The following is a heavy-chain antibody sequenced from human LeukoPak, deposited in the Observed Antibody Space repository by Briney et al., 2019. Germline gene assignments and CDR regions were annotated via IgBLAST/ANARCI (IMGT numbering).Heavy chain of an antibody. CDR1: GGSMSGQS. Sequence: ETLSLTCTVSGGSMSGQSWSWIRQLPGKGLEWIGFIYYTGSTNYNPSLEGRVTFSIDTSKNQFSLRLTSVTAADTAVYYCAREKWELLGEFSYYFDVWGNETTVTVSS. CDR2: IYYTGST. CDR3: AREKWELLGEFSYYFDV. D-gene: IGHD1-26*01. J-gene: IGHJ6*03. V-gene: IGHV4-59*11.